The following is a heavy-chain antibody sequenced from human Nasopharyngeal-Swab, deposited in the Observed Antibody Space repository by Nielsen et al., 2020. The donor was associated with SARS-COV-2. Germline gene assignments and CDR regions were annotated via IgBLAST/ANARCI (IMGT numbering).Heavy chain of an antibody. CDR3: IKGVDITSRTARAFDI. V-gene: IGHV3-9*01. D-gene: IGHD5-12*01. CDR2: IAWNSVVI. CDR1: GFIFDDYS. Sequence: GGSLRPSCVASGFIFDDYSMHWVRQGPGRALEWFSCIAWNSVVIGYAESVKDQFTISRDNAKNSRYLEMNSLRPEDTALYYCIKGVDITSRTARAFDIWGQGTMVTVSS. J-gene: IGHJ3*02.